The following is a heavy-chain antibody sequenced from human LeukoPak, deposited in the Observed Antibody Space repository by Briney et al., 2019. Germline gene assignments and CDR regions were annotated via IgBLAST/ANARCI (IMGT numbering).Heavy chain of an antibody. CDR3: ARSRYYYDSSDI. CDR1: GYTVTSYH. CDR2: INPSGGST. J-gene: IGHJ3*02. V-gene: IGHV1-46*01. Sequence: ASVKVSCKASGYTVTSYHMHWVRQAPGQGLEWMGVINPSGGSTRYAQKFQGRVTMTRDTSTSTVYMELSSLRSEDTAVYYCARSRYYYDSSDIWGQGTMVTVSS. D-gene: IGHD3-22*01.